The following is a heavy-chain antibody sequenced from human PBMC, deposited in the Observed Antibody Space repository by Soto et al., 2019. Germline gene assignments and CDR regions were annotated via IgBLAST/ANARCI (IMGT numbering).Heavy chain of an antibody. Sequence: PGGSLRLSCAASGFTFSDYYMSWIRQAPGKGLEWVSYISSSGSTIYYADSVKGRFTISRGNAKNSLYLQMNSLRAEDTAVYYCAGQPYYYDSSGYYFYWFDPWGQGTLVTVSS. CDR3: AGQPYYYDSSGYYFYWFDP. J-gene: IGHJ5*02. D-gene: IGHD3-22*01. CDR2: ISSSGSTI. V-gene: IGHV3-11*01. CDR1: GFTFSDYY.